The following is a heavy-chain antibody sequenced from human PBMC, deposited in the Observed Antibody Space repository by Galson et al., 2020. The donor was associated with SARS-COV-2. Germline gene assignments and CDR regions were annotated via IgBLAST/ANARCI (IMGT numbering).Heavy chain of an antibody. CDR2: IRSKAYGGTT. CDR3: TSESGARGYYDSSGYYYYYMDV. CDR1: GFTFGDYA. Sequence: GESLKISCTASGFTFGDYAMSWFRQAPWKGLEWVGFIRSKAYGGTTEYAASVKGRFTISRDDSKSIAYLQMNSLKTEDTAVYYCTSESGARGYYDSSGYYYYYMDVWGKGTTVTVSS. J-gene: IGHJ6*03. D-gene: IGHD3-22*01. V-gene: IGHV3-49*03.